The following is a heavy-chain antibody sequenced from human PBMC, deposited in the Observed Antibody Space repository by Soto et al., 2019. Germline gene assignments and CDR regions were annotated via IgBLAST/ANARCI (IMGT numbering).Heavy chain of an antibody. D-gene: IGHD3-9*01. V-gene: IGHV4-59*08. CDR3: ARGGADILTGFLWDYYYMDV. Sequence: SETLSLTCTVSGGSISSYYWSWIRQPPGKGLEWIGYIYYSGSTNYNPSLKSRVTISVDTSKNQFSLKLSSVTAADTAVYYCARGGADILTGFLWDYYYMDVWGKGTTVTVSS. CDR2: IYYSGST. CDR1: GGSISSYY. J-gene: IGHJ6*03.